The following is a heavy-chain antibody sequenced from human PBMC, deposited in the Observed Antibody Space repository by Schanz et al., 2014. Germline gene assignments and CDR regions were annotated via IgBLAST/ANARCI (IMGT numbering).Heavy chain of an antibody. CDR1: GYFFNTYT. CDR3: ARDLITVPGTKLFDY. CDR2: INPYRGHI. V-gene: IGHV1-2*06. J-gene: IGHJ4*02. Sequence: QVQLVQSGAEVKKPGASVKVSCKASGYFFNTYTLHWVRQAPGQGPVWMGRINPYRGHIEYAQNFQGRVTLTWDTSISTAYMELSSLRSDDTAVYYCARDLITVPGTKLFDYWGQGTLVTVSS. D-gene: IGHD6-19*01.